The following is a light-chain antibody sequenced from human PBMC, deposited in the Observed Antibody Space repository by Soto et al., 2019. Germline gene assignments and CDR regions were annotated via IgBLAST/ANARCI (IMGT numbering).Light chain of an antibody. Sequence: EIVLTQSPATLSLSPGERATLSCRASQSISSHLAWYQQKPGQAPRLLMFDTSNRATGIPARFSGSGSGTDFTLTISSPEPEDLAVYYCQQRVNWPLTFGGGTRVEIK. CDR2: DTS. J-gene: IGKJ4*01. CDR1: QSISSH. CDR3: QQRVNWPLT. V-gene: IGKV3-11*01.